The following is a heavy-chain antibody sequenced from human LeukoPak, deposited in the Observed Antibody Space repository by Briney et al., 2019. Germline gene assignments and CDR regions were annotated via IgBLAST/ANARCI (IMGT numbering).Heavy chain of an antibody. V-gene: IGHV3-30-3*01. CDR2: ISYDGSNK. CDR1: GFTFSSYA. Sequence: PGGSLRLSCAASGFTFSSYAMHWVRQAPGKGLEWAAVISYDGSNKYYADSVKGRFTISRDNSKNTLYLQMNSLRAEDTAVYYCARGNIAAAGIWYFDYWGQGTLVTVSS. J-gene: IGHJ4*02. D-gene: IGHD6-13*01. CDR3: ARGNIAAAGIWYFDY.